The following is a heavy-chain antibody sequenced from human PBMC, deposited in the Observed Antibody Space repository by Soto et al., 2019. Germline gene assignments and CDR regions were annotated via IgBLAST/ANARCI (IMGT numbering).Heavy chain of an antibody. CDR3: DRRASR. V-gene: IGHV3-48*03. Sequence: EVQLVESGGGLIQPGGSLRLSCAASGFTFSTSEMYWVRQAPGKGLEWVSYIHPSGQPIFYADSVKGRFTISIDNAKNSLYLQISILRAEDSAVYYCDRRASRWGQGTMVTVSS. D-gene: IGHD1-26*01. CDR2: IHPSGQPI. J-gene: IGHJ3*01. CDR1: GFTFSTSE.